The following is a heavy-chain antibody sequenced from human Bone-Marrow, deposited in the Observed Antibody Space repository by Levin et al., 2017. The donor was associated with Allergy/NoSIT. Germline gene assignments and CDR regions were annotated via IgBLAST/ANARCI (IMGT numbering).Heavy chain of an antibody. CDR1: GGTFSSYA. V-gene: IGHV1-69*13. J-gene: IGHJ6*02. CDR3: ARAYGYYYYGMDV. Sequence: VASVKVSCKASGGTFSSYAISWVRQAPGQGLEWMGGIIPIFGTANYAQKFQGRVTITADESTSTAYMELSSLRSEDTAVYYCARAYGYYYYGMDVWGQGTTVTVSS. D-gene: IGHD4-17*01. CDR2: IIPIFGTA.